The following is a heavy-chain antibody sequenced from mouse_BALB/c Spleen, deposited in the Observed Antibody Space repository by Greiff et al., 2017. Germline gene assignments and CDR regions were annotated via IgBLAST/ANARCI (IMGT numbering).Heavy chain of an antibody. CDR1: GYSITSGYS. Sequence: DVKLQESGPGLVKPSQSLSLTCSVTGYSITSGYSWNWIRQFPGNKLEWMGYISYDGSNNYNPSLKNRISITRDTSKNQFFLKLNSVTTEDTATYYCERGGPPGFAYWGQGTLVTVTA. V-gene: IGHV3-6*02. CDR2: ISYDGSN. J-gene: IGHJ3*01. CDR3: ERGGPPGFAY. D-gene: IGHD3-3*01.